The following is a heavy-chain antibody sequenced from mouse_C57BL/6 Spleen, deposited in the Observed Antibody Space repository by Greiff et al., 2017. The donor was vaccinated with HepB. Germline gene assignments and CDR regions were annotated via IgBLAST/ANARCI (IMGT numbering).Heavy chain of an antibody. V-gene: IGHV1-22*01. CDR3: ARGGWLRRRFDY. CDR1: GYTFTDYN. D-gene: IGHD2-2*01. CDR2: INPNNGGT. Sequence: EVQLQQSGPELVKPGDSVKMSCKASGYTFTDYNMHWVKQSHGKSLEWIGYINPNNGGTSYNQKFKGKATLTVNKSSSTAYMELRSLTSEDSAVYYCARGGWLRRRFDYWGQGTTLTVSS. J-gene: IGHJ2*01.